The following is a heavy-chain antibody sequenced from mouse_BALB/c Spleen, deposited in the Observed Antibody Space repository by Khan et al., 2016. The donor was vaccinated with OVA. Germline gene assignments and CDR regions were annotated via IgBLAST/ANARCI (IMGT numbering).Heavy chain of an antibody. CDR1: GYTFTSYW. D-gene: IGHD1-2*01. V-gene: IGHV1-59*01. Sequence: QLVQSGPELVRPGTSVKMSCKASGYTFTSYWMNWVKQRPGQGLEWIGMIDPSNSETSLNQKFKDKATLSEDKSSNTAYMQLSSLTSEDSAVYYSARSGYAAFAYWGQGTLVTVSA. J-gene: IGHJ3*01. CDR3: ARSGYAAFAY. CDR2: IDPSNSET.